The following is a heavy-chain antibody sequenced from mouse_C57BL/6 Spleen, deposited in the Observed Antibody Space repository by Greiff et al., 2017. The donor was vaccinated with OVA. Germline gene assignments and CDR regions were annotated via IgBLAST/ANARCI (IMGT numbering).Heavy chain of an antibody. CDR1: GYAFSSSW. CDR2: IYPGDGDT. D-gene: IGHD2-10*01. Sequence: QVQLQQSGPELVKPGASVKISCKASGYAFSSSWMNWVKQRPGKGLEWIGRIYPGDGDTNYNGKFKGKATLTADKSSSTAYMQLSTLTSEDSAVYICARGRLLGDAMDYWGQGTSVTVSS. V-gene: IGHV1-82*01. J-gene: IGHJ4*01. CDR3: ARGRLLGDAMDY.